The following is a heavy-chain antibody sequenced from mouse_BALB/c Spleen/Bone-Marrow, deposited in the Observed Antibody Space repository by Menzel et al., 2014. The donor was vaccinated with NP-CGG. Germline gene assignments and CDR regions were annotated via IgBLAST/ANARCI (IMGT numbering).Heavy chain of an antibody. CDR1: GFTFSSYT. Sequence: DVKLVEPGGGLVQPGGSLKFSCAASGFTFSSYTVSWVRQTPEKRLEWVAYISNGGGSTYYPDTVKGRFTISRDNAKNTLYLQMSSLKSEDTAMYYCARQLGLRWAMDYWGQGTSVTVSS. V-gene: IGHV5-12-2*01. D-gene: IGHD3-1*01. CDR3: ARQLGLRWAMDY. J-gene: IGHJ4*01. CDR2: ISNGGGST.